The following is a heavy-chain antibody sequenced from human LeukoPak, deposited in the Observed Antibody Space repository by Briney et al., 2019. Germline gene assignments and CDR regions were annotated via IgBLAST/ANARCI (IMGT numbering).Heavy chain of an antibody. CDR3: ARAPRCAGDCYSLFDF. V-gene: IGHV4-4*07. J-gene: IGHJ4*02. CDR2: IYTSGST. Sequence: SETLSLTCTVSGGSISNYYWSWIRQPAGKGLEWIGRIYTSGSTNYNPSLTSRVTMSVDTSKNQFSLRLSSVTPADTAVSYSARAPRCAGDCYSLFDFWGQGTLVTDSS. D-gene: IGHD2-21*02. CDR1: GGSISNYY.